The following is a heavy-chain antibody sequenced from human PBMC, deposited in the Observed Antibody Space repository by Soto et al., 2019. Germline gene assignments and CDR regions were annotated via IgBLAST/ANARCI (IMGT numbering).Heavy chain of an antibody. CDR2: ISAYNGNT. Sequence: QVQLVQSGAEVKKPGASVKVSCKASGYTFTSYGISWVRQAPGQGLEWMGWISAYNGNTNYAQKLQGRVTMTTDTSTSMAYMAVRSLRSDDTTVYYCARDMTTVTNMHLWYFDLWGRGTLVTASS. CDR3: ARDMTTVTNMHLWYFDL. J-gene: IGHJ2*01. CDR1: GYTFTSYG. D-gene: IGHD4-17*01. V-gene: IGHV1-18*01.